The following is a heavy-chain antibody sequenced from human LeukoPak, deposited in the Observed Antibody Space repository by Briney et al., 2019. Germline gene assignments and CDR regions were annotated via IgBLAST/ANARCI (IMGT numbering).Heavy chain of an antibody. CDR1: GFTFSSYA. Sequence: GGSLRLSCAASGFTFSSYAMSWVRQAPGMGLEWVSAISGSGGSTYYADSVKGRFTISRDNSKNTLYLQMNSLSADDTAVYYCAKVAHYYGSGSYYEYYFDYWGQGALVTVSS. J-gene: IGHJ4*02. CDR2: ISGSGGST. CDR3: AKVAHYYGSGSYYEYYFDY. D-gene: IGHD3-10*01. V-gene: IGHV3-23*01.